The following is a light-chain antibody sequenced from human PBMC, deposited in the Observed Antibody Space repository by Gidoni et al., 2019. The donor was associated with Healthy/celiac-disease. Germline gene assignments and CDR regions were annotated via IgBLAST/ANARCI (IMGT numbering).Light chain of an antibody. CDR3: SSYTSSSSYV. Sequence: QSALTQPASVAGSHGQSITISCTGTSRDVGGYNYVSWYQQHPGKAPKLMIYDVSNRPSVVSNRFSGSKSGNTASLTISGLQAEDEADYYCSSYTSSSSYVFGTGTKVTVL. J-gene: IGLJ1*01. CDR2: DVS. CDR1: SRDVGGYNY. V-gene: IGLV2-14*01.